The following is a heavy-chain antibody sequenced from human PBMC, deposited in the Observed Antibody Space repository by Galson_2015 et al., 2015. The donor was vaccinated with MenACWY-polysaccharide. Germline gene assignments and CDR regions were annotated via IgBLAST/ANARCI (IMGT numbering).Heavy chain of an antibody. Sequence: SVKVSCKASGYTFTSYGISWVRQAPGQGLEWMGWISPYNGNTNYAQNLQGRVTMTTDTSTSTAYMELRSLRSDDTAMYYCARGGDYGPPYCMDVWGQGTLVTVSS. D-gene: IGHD4-17*01. CDR2: ISPYNGNT. J-gene: IGHJ6*02. V-gene: IGHV1-18*01. CDR3: ARGGDYGPPYCMDV. CDR1: GYTFTSYG.